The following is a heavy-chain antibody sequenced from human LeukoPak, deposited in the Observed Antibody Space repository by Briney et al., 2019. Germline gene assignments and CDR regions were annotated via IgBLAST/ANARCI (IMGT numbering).Heavy chain of an antibody. CDR3: ARDSAAGANWFDP. J-gene: IGHJ5*02. D-gene: IGHD6-13*01. CDR2: IYYTGRT. V-gene: IGHV4-59*01. Sequence: KTSETLSLTCTVSGDSISSYYWNWIRQPPGKGLEWIGYIYYTGRTNYNPSLKSRITLSLDTSRNQFPLKLNSVTAADTAVYYCARDSAAGANWFDPWGQGTLVTVSS. CDR1: GDSISSYY.